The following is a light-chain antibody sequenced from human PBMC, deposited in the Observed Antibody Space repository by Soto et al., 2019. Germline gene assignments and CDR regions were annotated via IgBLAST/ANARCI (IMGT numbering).Light chain of an antibody. Sequence: QSALTQPASVSGSPGQSITISCTGTSSDVGSYNVVSWYQQHPGKAPKLIIYEGSKRPSGVSNRFSGSESGNTASLTISGLQAEDEADYYCCSYVSSSTFWVFGGGTKVTVL. V-gene: IGLV2-23*03. CDR1: SSDVGSYNV. CDR3: CSYVSSSTFWV. CDR2: EGS. J-gene: IGLJ3*02.